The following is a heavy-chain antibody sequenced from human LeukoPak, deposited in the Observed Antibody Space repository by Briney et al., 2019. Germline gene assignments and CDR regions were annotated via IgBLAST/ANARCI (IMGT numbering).Heavy chain of an antibody. CDR2: IYYRGGT. D-gene: IGHD4-23*01. V-gene: IGHV4-59*01. J-gene: IGHJ4*02. CDR1: GGSISGYY. CDR3: ARASHGSNSEFDY. Sequence: SETLSLTCTVSGGSISGYYWTWIRQPPGKGLEWIGFIYYRGGTNYNPSLKSRVTISLDTSRNQFSLKLSSVTAADTAVYYCARASHGSNSEFDYWGLGTLVTVSS.